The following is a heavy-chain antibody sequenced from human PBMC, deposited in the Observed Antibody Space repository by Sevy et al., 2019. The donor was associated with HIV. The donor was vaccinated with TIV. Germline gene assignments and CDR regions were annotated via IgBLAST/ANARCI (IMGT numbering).Heavy chain of an antibody. CDR2: IYPGDSDT. D-gene: IGHD2-15*01. Sequence: GESLKISCKGSGYSFTSYWIGWVRQMPGKGLEWMGIIYPGDSDTRYSPSFQGQVTISADKSISTAYLQWSSLKASDTAMYYCARQTAHCSGGSCYSDYWGQGTLVTVSS. V-gene: IGHV5-51*01. J-gene: IGHJ4*02. CDR1: GYSFTSYW. CDR3: ARQTAHCSGGSCYSDY.